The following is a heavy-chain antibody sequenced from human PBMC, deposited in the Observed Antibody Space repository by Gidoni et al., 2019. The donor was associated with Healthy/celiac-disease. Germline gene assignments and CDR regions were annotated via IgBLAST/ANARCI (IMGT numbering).Heavy chain of an antibody. Sequence: EVQLVESGGGLVQPGGSLRLSCSASGSTFSSYAMHWVRQAPGKGLEYVSAISSNGGSTYYADSVKGRFTISRDNSKNTLYLQMSSLRAEDTAVYYCVKPARFGELLPDYWGQGTLVTVSS. J-gene: IGHJ4*02. D-gene: IGHD3-10*01. CDR2: ISSNGGST. CDR3: VKPARFGELLPDY. CDR1: GSTFSSYA. V-gene: IGHV3-64D*06.